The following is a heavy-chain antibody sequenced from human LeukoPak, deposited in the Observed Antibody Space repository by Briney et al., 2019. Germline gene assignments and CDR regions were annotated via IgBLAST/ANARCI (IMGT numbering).Heavy chain of an antibody. Sequence: GGSLRLSCAASGFTFSSYSMNWVRQAPGKGLEWVSSISSSSSYIYYADSVKGRFTISRDNAKNSLYLQMNSLRAEDTAVYYCARDRAPGQLVKYFDYWGQGTLVTGSS. CDR2: ISSSSSYI. D-gene: IGHD6-13*01. J-gene: IGHJ4*02. V-gene: IGHV3-21*01. CDR3: ARDRAPGQLVKYFDY. CDR1: GFTFSSYS.